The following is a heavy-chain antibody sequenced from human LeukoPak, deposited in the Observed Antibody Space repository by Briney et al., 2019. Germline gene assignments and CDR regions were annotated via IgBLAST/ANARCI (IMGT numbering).Heavy chain of an antibody. CDR1: GGSISSSRYY. V-gene: IGHV4-39*07. Sequence: PSETLSLTCTVSGGSISSSRYYWAWFRQPPGKGLEWIGSIYYSGGTYYNPSLKSRVTISIDTSKNQFCLKLRSVTAADTAVYYCARDGNALWGQGTLVTVSS. D-gene: IGHD1-1*01. J-gene: IGHJ4*02. CDR3: ARDGNAL. CDR2: IYYSGGT.